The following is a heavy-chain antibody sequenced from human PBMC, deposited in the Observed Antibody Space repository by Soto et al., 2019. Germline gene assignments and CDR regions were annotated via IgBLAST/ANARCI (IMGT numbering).Heavy chain of an antibody. Sequence: PSETLSLTCTVSGGSISSYYWSWIRQPAGKGLEWIGRIYTSGSTNYNPSLKSRVTMSVDTSKNQFSLKLSPVTAADTAVYYCARDGVYSSSWNYYYYYGMDVWGQGTTVTVSS. J-gene: IGHJ6*02. D-gene: IGHD6-13*01. CDR1: GGSISSYY. V-gene: IGHV4-4*07. CDR3: ARDGVYSSSWNYYYYYGMDV. CDR2: IYTSGST.